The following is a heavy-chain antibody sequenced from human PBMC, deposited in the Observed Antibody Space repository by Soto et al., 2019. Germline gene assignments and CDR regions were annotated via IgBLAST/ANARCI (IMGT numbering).Heavy chain of an antibody. CDR3: ARESWIAGNYETSASGY. J-gene: IGHJ4*02. Sequence: ASVKVSCKASGYTFSDYNLHWVRQAPGQGLEWIGWINPNSGGTTFTQKFQGRITMTRDTSVSTAYMEFSSLRSDDTAVYYCARESWIAGNYETSASGYWGQGTPVTVSS. CDR2: INPNSGGT. V-gene: IGHV1-2*02. D-gene: IGHD3-22*01. CDR1: GYTFSDYN.